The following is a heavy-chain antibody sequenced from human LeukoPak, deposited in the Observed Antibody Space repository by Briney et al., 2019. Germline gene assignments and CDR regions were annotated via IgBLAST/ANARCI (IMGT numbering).Heavy chain of an antibody. CDR3: ARPRDTAMGFNWFDP. CDR2: ISYDGSNK. V-gene: IGHV3-30-3*01. J-gene: IGHJ5*02. Sequence: PGGSLRLSCSASGFTFSSYAMHWVRQAPGKGLEWVAVISYDGSNKYYADSVKGRFTISRDNSKNTLYLQMNSLRAEDTAVYYCARPRDTAMGFNWFDPWGQGTLVTVSS. CDR1: GFTFSSYA. D-gene: IGHD5-18*01.